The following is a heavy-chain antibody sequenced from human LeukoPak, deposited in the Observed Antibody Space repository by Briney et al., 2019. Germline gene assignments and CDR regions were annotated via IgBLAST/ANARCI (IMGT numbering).Heavy chain of an antibody. V-gene: IGHV3-53*05. J-gene: IGHJ4*02. CDR1: GFTVSSNY. CDR2: IYSGGST. Sequence: PGGSLRLSCAASGFTVSSNYMSWVRQAPGKGLEWVSVIYSGGSTYYTDSVKGRFIISRDNSKNTLYLQMNSLRAEDTAVYYCAKDYYGSGSYDYWGQGTLVTVSS. D-gene: IGHD3-10*01. CDR3: AKDYYGSGSYDY.